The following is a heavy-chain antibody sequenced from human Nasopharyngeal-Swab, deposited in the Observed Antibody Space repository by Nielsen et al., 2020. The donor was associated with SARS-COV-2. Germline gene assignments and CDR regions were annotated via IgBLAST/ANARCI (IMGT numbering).Heavy chain of an antibody. D-gene: IGHD6-19*01. CDR1: GFTFSSYW. J-gene: IGHJ3*02. CDR3: ARPGSSGSYDAFDI. CDR2: INSDGSST. Sequence: GESLKISCAASGFTFSSYWMHWVRQAPAKGLVWVSRINSDGSSTRDADSVKGRFTISRDNAKNTLYLQMNSLRAEDTAVYYCARPGSSGSYDAFDIWGQGTMVTVSS. V-gene: IGHV3-74*01.